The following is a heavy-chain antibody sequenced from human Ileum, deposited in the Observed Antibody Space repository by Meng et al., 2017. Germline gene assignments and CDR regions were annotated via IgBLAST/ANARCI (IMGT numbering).Heavy chain of an antibody. Sequence: QVQLVQSGAEVKKPGASVKVSCKASGYTFTNYAVHWVRQAPGQRLEWMGWINAGNGNTKFSQKFQGRVTITRDTSASTAYMELSSLRSEDTAVYYCAREMNKVINLCGLGTLVTVSS. CDR1: GYTFTNYA. CDR2: INAGNGNT. V-gene: IGHV1-3*01. D-gene: IGHD4-17*01. J-gene: IGHJ2*01. CDR3: AREMNKVINL.